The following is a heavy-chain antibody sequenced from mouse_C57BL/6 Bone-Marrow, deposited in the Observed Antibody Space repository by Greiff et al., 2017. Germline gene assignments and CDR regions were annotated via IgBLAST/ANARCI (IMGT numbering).Heavy chain of an antibody. Sequence: QVQLQQPGAGLVKPGASVKLSCKASGYTFTSYWMHWVKQRPGQGLEWIGMIHPNSGSTNYNEKFKSKATLTVDKSSSTAYMQLSSLTSEDSAVYYCATTVVAVDYWGQGTTLTVSS. J-gene: IGHJ2*01. D-gene: IGHD1-1*01. CDR2: IHPNSGST. V-gene: IGHV1-64*01. CDR3: ATTVVAVDY. CDR1: GYTFTSYW.